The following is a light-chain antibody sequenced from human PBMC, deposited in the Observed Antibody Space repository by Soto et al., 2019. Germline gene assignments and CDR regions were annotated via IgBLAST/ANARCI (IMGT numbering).Light chain of an antibody. CDR1: QSFGDT. V-gene: IGKV3-15*01. J-gene: IGKJ2*01. CDR3: HQYNDWPLS. Sequence: IVMTQSPATLSVSPGERVTLSCRASQSFGDTVAWYQQKPGQAPRLLVYATSTRATGAPARFSGSGSGTEFSLTISSLQSEDFATYYCHQYNDWPLSFGQGTKLEIK. CDR2: ATS.